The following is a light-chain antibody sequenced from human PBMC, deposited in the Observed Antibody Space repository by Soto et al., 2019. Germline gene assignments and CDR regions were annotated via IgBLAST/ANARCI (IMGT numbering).Light chain of an antibody. CDR1: SSDVGGYNY. CDR3: SSFVATNNLRV. J-gene: IGLJ1*01. Sequence: QSALTQPASVSGSPGQSITISCTGTSSDVGGYNYVSWYQQHPGKAPKLMIYEVNERPSGVPDRFSGSKSGNTASLTVSGLQPEDEAEYYCSSFVATNNLRVFGTGTKLTVL. V-gene: IGLV2-8*01. CDR2: EVN.